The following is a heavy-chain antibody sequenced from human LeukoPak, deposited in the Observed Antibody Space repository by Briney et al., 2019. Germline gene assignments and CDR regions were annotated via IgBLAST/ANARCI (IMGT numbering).Heavy chain of an antibody. J-gene: IGHJ6*03. CDR1: GFTFSSYA. CDR3: ARVGHRTYYYYMDV. D-gene: IGHD3-16*01. Sequence: PGGSLRLSCAAPGFTFSSYAMHWVRQAPGTGLEYVSAISSNGGSTYYANSVKGRFIISRDNSKNTLYLQMGSLRAEDMAVYYCARVGHRTYYYYMDVWGKGTTVTVSS. CDR2: ISSNGGST. V-gene: IGHV3-64*01.